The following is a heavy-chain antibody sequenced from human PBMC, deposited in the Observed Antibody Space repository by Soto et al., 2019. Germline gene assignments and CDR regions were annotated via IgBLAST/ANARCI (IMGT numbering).Heavy chain of an antibody. CDR3: AKGLSVIQEWIIDGH. Sequence: PGGSLRLSCAVSGFTLSSYGIHWVRQAPDKGLEWVAFMSYDGNKKYYADSVKGRFTISRDNSKNTLYLQMDSLRADDTAMYYCAKGLSVIQEWIIDGHWGQGTQVTVSS. J-gene: IGHJ4*02. D-gene: IGHD5-18*01. V-gene: IGHV3-30*18. CDR2: MSYDGNKK. CDR1: GFTLSSYG.